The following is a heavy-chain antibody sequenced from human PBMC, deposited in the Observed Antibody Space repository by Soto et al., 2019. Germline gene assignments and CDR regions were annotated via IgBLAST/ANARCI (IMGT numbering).Heavy chain of an antibody. CDR1: GYPFTRYF. D-gene: IGHD1-1*01. CDR2: SDPSGGSP. Sequence: ASVKVSCNASGYPFTRYFVHWLRQAPGQGLEWMGNSDPSGGSPTYAQKFQDRVTMTTDTSTSTVYMELTSLSSDDSAVYYCAREMASTYYFDYWGQGTLVTVSS. CDR3: AREMASTYYFDY. J-gene: IGHJ4*02. V-gene: IGHV1-46*01.